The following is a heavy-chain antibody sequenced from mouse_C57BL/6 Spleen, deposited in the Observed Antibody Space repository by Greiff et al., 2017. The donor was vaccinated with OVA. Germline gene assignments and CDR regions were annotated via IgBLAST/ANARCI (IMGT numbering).Heavy chain of an antibody. CDR2: IRLKSDNYAT. D-gene: IGHD1-3*01. CDR1: GFTFSNYW. V-gene: IGHV6-3*01. Sequence: EVKLVESGGGLVQPGGSMKLSCVASGFTFSNYWMNWVRQSPEKGLEWVAQIRLKSDNYATHYAESVKGRFTISRDDSKSSVYLQMNNLRAEDTGIYYCTGSKGWYFDVWGTGTTVTVSS. CDR3: TGSKGWYFDV. J-gene: IGHJ1*03.